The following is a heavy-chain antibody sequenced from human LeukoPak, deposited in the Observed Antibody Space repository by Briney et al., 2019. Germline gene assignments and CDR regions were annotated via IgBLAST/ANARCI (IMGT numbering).Heavy chain of an antibody. D-gene: IGHD3-22*01. Sequence: GGSLRLSCSASGFTFSSYAMHWVRQAPGKGLEWVSSISSSGSTKYYADSLKGRFTISRDNARNSLYLQMNSLRAEDTAVYYCHYDSSGHDAFDIWGQGTMVTVSS. CDR2: ISSSGSTK. CDR3: HYDSSGHDAFDI. J-gene: IGHJ3*02. CDR1: GFTFSSYA. V-gene: IGHV3-48*03.